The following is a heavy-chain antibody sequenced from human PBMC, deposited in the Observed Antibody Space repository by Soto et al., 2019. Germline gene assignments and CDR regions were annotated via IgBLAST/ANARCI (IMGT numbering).Heavy chain of an antibody. CDR1: GYSVTSSDYY. V-gene: IGHV4-39*01. D-gene: IGHD2-15*01. J-gene: IGHJ6*02. CDR3: APLSVSLSGPYGIHV. CDR2: MFYSGLT. Sequence: PSETLSLTCSVSGYSVTSSDYYWAWIRQPPGKGLEWLGSMFYSGLTYYNPSLKSRVTLSVDTSKNQFSVRLNSVTAADTAVYYCAPLSVSLSGPYGIHVWGQGTTVTVSS.